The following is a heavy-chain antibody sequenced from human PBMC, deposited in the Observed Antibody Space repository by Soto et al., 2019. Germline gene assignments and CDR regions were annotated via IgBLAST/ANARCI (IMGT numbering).Heavy chain of an antibody. J-gene: IGHJ4*02. CDR3: ARWFTYGNFDYFDY. D-gene: IGHD3-10*01. Sequence: GGSLRLSCAASGFTFSSDWMHWFRQAPGKGLVWVSRIDSGGRTTTYADSVKGRFTIFRDNAKNTLYLQMNGLRAEDTALYYCARWFTYGNFDYFDYWGQGTQVTVSS. V-gene: IGHV3-74*01. CDR1: GFTFSSDW. CDR2: IDSGGRTT.